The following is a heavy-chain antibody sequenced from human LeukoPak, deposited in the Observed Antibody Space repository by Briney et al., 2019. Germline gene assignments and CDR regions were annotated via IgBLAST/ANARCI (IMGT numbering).Heavy chain of an antibody. J-gene: IGHJ6*03. CDR2: TSSSVNII. V-gene: IGHV3-48*03. CDR3: AELGITLNGGV. Sequence: PGGSLRLSCAASGFTLSSYEMSWVRQAPGKGLEWVSYTSSSVNIIYYADSVKGRFTISRDTTKNSLYLQKNSMRAENTAVYYCAELGITLNGGVWGKGTTVTIS. D-gene: IGHD3-10*02. CDR1: GFTLSSYE.